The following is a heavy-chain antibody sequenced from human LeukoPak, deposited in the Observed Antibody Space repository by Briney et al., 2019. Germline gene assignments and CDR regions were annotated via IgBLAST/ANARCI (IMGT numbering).Heavy chain of an antibody. CDR2: ISSSGTT. V-gene: IGHV4-61*01. Sequence: PSETLSLTCTVSGASVSSDSYYWTWIRQPPGKGLEWIGYISSSGTTNYNPSLKSRVTFSIDTPKNHLSLNLTSVTAADTAVYYCARDSTPHVSYCSGGNCYSGWFDPWGRGTLVTVSS. D-gene: IGHD2-15*01. J-gene: IGHJ5*02. CDR1: GASVSSDSYY. CDR3: ARDSTPHVSYCSGGNCYSGWFDP.